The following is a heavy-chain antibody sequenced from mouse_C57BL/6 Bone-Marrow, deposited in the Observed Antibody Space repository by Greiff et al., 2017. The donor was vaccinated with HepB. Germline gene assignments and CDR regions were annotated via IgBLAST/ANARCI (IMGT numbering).Heavy chain of an antibody. CDR3: AYYYGSSYWSMDY. CDR2: IYPGDGDT. CDR1: GYAFRSSW. J-gene: IGHJ4*01. Sequence: VKLMESGPELVKPGASVKISCKASGYAFRSSWMNWVKQRPGTGLEWIGRIYPGDGDTNYNGKFKGKATLTADKSSSTAYMQLSSLTSEDSAVYFCAYYYGSSYWSMDYWGQGTSVTVSS. D-gene: IGHD1-1*01. V-gene: IGHV1-82*01.